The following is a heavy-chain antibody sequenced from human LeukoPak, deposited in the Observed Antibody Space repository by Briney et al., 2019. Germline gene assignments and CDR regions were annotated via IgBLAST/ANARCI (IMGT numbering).Heavy chain of an antibody. CDR2: IYPGDSDT. D-gene: IGHD4-11*01. CDR1: GYSFTSYW. V-gene: IGHV5-51*01. J-gene: IGHJ6*03. Sequence: GESLKISCKGSGYSFTSYWIGWVRQMPGKGLEWMGIIYPGDSDTRYSPSFQGQVTTSADKSISTAYLQWSSLKASGTAMYYCARHEKGNYPIYYYYYYMDVWGKGTTVTVSS. CDR3: ARHEKGNYPIYYYYYYMDV.